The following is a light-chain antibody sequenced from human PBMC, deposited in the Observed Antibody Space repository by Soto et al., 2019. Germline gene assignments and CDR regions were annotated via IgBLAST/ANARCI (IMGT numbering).Light chain of an antibody. Sequence: QAVVTQPPSVSGTPGQRVTISCSGSSSNIGSNTVNWYQQLPGTAPKLLIYSNNQRPSGVPDRFSGSKSGTSASLAISGLQSEDEADYYCAAWDDSLNGPVFGGGTQLTVL. V-gene: IGLV1-44*01. CDR3: AAWDDSLNGPV. CDR1: SSNIGSNT. J-gene: IGLJ2*01. CDR2: SNN.